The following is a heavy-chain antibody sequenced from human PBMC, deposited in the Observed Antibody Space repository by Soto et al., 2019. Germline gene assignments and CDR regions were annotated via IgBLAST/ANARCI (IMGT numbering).Heavy chain of an antibody. J-gene: IGHJ5*02. D-gene: IGHD3-16*02. CDR2: ILSVSDGDRT. V-gene: IGHV3-15*01. CDR1: GITFSHSW. Sequence: EVQLVESGGGFVQPGGCLRLSCAASGITFSHSWMSWVRQPPGEGLEWVARILSVSDGDRTDYAAPVKGRFTISRDDSANTLYLEKNSLRIENTGVYYCSTYDYIRGNYRYRWASWGQGTRVTVSS. CDR3: STYDYIRGNYRYRWAS.